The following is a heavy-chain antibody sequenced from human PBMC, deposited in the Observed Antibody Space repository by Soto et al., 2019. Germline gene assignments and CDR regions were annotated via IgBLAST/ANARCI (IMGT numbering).Heavy chain of an antibody. Sequence: SETLSLTCTVSGGSISSGGYYWSWIRQHPGKGLEWIGYIYYSGTTYYNPSLKSRVTISVDTSKNQFSLKLSSVSAADTALYYCARCSLVVVPAPGFDPWGRGTLVTAPQ. V-gene: IGHV4-31*03. CDR1: GGSISSGGYY. CDR2: IYYSGTT. J-gene: IGHJ5*02. D-gene: IGHD2-2*01. CDR3: ARCSLVVVPAPGFDP.